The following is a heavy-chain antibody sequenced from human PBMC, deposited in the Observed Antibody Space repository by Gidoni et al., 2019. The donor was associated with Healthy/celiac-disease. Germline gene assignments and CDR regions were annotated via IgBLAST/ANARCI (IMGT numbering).Heavy chain of an antibody. CDR3: ARIRYDSSGYPLSAYYFDY. J-gene: IGHJ4*02. CDR1: GFSLSTSGMC. V-gene: IGHV2-70*15. D-gene: IGHD3-22*01. Sequence: QVTLRESGPALVKPTQTLTLTCTFSGFSLSTSGMCVSWIRQPPGKALEWLARIDWDDDKYYSTSLKTRLTISKDTSKNQVVLTMTNMDLVDTATYYCARIRYDSSGYPLSAYYFDYWGQGTLVTVSS. CDR2: IDWDDDK.